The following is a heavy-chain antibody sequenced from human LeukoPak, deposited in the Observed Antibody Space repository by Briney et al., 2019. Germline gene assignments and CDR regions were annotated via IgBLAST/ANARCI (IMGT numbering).Heavy chain of an antibody. V-gene: IGHV3-7*01. CDR3: ARGGAARPDF. CDR2: IKADGGEK. CDR1: GFTFSTYW. Sequence: PGGSLRLSCAAFGFTFSTYWMNWFRQTPGKGLEWVAKIKADGGEKDHVASVKGRFTISRDNAKSSLYLQMNSLRVEDTAVYYCARGGAARPDFWGQGTLVTVSS. D-gene: IGHD6-6*01. J-gene: IGHJ4*02.